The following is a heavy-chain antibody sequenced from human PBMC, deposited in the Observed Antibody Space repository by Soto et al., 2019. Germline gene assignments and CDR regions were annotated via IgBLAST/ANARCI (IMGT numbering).Heavy chain of an antibody. CDR2: IYYSGST. J-gene: IGHJ4*02. CDR1: GGSISSGDYY. CDR3: ARVGEIRSLLYRTGYFDY. V-gene: IGHV4-30-4*01. Sequence: SETLSLTCTVSGGSISSGDYYWSWIRQPPGKGLEWIGYIYYSGSTYYNPSLKSRVTISVDTSKNQFSLKLSSVTAADTAVYYCARVGEIRSLLYRTGYFDYWGQGTLVTVS. D-gene: IGHD2-8*01.